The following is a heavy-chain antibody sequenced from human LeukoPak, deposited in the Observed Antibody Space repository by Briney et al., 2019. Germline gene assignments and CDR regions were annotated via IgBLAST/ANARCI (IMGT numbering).Heavy chain of an antibody. CDR2: IYYSGST. D-gene: IGHD1-26*01. V-gene: IGHV4-39*07. Sequence: SETLSLTCTVSGGSISNSSYYWGWIRQPPGKGLEWIGSIYYSGSTYYNPSLKSRVTISVDTSKNQFSLKLSSVTAADTAVYYCARDGGGSYADAFDIWGQGTMVTVSS. CDR1: GGSISNSSYY. J-gene: IGHJ3*02. CDR3: ARDGGGSYADAFDI.